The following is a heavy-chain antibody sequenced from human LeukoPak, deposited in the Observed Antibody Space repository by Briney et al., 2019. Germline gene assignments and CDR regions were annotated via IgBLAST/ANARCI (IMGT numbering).Heavy chain of an antibody. CDR2: INHSGST. V-gene: IGHV4-34*01. J-gene: IGHJ4*02. CDR1: GGSITSYY. D-gene: IGHD1-7*01. Sequence: SETLSLTCTVSGGSITSYYWSWIRQPPGKGLEWIGEINHSGSTNYNPSLKSRVTISVDTSKNQFSLKLSSVTAADTAVYYCARLNYVPYWGQGTLVTVSS. CDR3: ARLNYVPY.